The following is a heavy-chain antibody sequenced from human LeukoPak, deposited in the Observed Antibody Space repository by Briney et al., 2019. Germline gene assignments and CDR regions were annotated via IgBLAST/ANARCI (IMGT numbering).Heavy chain of an antibody. CDR3: ARERVWDSYGLGY. J-gene: IGHJ4*02. D-gene: IGHD5-18*01. Sequence: SETLSLTCTVSGGSVSSGSYYWSWIRQPPGEGLEWIGYIYYSGSTNYNPSLKSRVTISVDTSKNQFSLKLSSVTAADTAVYYCARERVWDSYGLGYWGQGTLVTVSS. CDR1: GGSVSSGSYY. CDR2: IYYSGST. V-gene: IGHV4-61*01.